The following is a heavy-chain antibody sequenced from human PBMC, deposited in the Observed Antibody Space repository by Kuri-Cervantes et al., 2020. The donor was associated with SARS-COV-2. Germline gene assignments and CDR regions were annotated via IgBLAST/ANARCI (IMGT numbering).Heavy chain of an antibody. CDR2: IYYSGST. CDR3: ARDPHIRLSDAFDI. J-gene: IGHJ3*02. Sequence: SETLSLTCTVSGGSISSGSYYWSWIRQPAGKGLEWIGSIYYSGSTNYNPSLKSRVTISVDTSKNQFSLKLSSVTAADTAVYYCARDPHIRLSDAFDIWGQGTMVTVSS. CDR1: GGSISSGSYY. D-gene: IGHD2-2*02. V-gene: IGHV4-61*02.